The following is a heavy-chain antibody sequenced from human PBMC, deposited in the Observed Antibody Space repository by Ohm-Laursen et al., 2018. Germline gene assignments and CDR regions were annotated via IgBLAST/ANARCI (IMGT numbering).Heavy chain of an antibody. CDR1: GYTFTSYD. V-gene: IGHV1-8*01. D-gene: IGHD2-2*01. CDR2: MNPNSGNT. CDR3: AREVPAASNPNWFDP. Sequence: SSVKVSCKASGYTFTSYDINWVRQATGQGLEWMGWMNPNSGNTGYAQKFQGRVTMTRNTSISTAYMELSRLRSDDTAVYYCAREVPAASNPNWFDPWGQGTLVTVSS. J-gene: IGHJ5*02.